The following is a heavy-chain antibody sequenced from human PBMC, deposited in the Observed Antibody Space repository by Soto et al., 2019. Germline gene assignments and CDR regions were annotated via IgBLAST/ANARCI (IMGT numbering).Heavy chain of an antibody. CDR2: ISPNSGDT. V-gene: IGHV1-2*04. Sequence: QVQLVQSGAEVKKPGASVKVSCKASGYTFTGYDMHWVRQAPGQGLELMGWISPNSGDTNYAQKFQGWVTMTRDTSISTAYMELSRLRSDDTAVYYCARTHCSSISCYVGSWDYWGQGTLVTVSS. J-gene: IGHJ4*02. CDR1: GYTFTGYD. D-gene: IGHD2-2*01. CDR3: ARTHCSSISCYVGSWDY.